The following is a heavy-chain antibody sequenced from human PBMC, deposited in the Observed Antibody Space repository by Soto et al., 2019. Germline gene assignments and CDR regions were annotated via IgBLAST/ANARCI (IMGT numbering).Heavy chain of an antibody. CDR2: IYSGGYT. CDR3: GTPPGGGGY. V-gene: IGHV3-53*01. J-gene: IGHJ4*02. CDR1: GFTVSNNY. Sequence: EVQLVESGGGLIQPGGSLRLSCAVSGFTVSNNYMSWVRQAPGKGLEGVSVIYSGGYTAYGDSVKGRFTISRDNSKNTHYPQKKRLGRADPALYYWGTPPGGGGYWGQGTLVTVSS. D-gene: IGHD3-10*01.